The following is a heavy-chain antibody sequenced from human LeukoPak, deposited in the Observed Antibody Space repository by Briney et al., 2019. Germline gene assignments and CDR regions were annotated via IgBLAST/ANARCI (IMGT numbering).Heavy chain of an antibody. V-gene: IGHV3-30*02. J-gene: IGHJ4*02. CDR3: ARDPGAFPYFFDN. CDR2: IRFDGSEK. Sequence: GGSLRVSCVASGFIFSSHGMHWVRQAPGKGLEWVAFIRFDGSEKYYTDSVKGQFTISRDNSKNTLYLQMHSLRVEDTAVYFCARDPGAFPYFFDNWGQGTLVTVSS. D-gene: IGHD4/OR15-4a*01. CDR1: GFIFSSHG.